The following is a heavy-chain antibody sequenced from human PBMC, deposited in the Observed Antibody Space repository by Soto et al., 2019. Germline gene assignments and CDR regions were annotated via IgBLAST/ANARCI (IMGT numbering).Heavy chain of an antibody. D-gene: IGHD5-12*01. CDR1: GGSISSYY. CDR3: AGASTWHPGAFDI. J-gene: IGHJ3*02. CDR2: IYYSGST. V-gene: IGHV4-59*05. Sequence: PSETLSLTCTVSGGSISSYYWSWIRQPPGKGLEWIGSIYYSGSTYYNPSLKSRVTISVDTSKNQFSLKLSSVTAADTAVYYCAGASTWHPGAFDIWGQGTTVTVSS.